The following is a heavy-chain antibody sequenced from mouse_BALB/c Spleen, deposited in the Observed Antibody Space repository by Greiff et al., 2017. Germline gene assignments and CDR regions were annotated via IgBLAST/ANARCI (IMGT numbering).Heavy chain of an antibody. Sequence: EVKVEESGGGLVQPGGSRKLSCAASGFTFSDYGMAWVRQAPGKGPEWVAFISNLAYSIYYADTVTGRFTISRENAKNTLYLEMSSLRSEDTAMYYCARYDYDGFDYWGQGTTLTVSS. CDR2: ISNLAYSI. J-gene: IGHJ2*01. V-gene: IGHV5-15*02. CDR3: ARYDYDGFDY. D-gene: IGHD2-4*01. CDR1: GFTFSDYG.